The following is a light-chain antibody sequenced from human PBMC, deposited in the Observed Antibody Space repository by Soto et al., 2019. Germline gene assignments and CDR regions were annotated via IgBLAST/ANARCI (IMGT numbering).Light chain of an antibody. CDR3: QQYNSYSWP. Sequence: DIQMTQSPSTLSASVGDRVTITCRASQSISSWLAWYQQKPGKAPKLLIYKASSLESGVPSRFSGSGSGTEFTLTISSLQPDDFATYYCQQYNSYSWPFVQGTKVEIK. CDR2: KAS. J-gene: IGKJ1*01. CDR1: QSISSW. V-gene: IGKV1-5*03.